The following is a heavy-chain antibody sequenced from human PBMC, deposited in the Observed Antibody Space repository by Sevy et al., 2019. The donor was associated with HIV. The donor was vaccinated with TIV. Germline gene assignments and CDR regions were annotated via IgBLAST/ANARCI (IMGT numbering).Heavy chain of an antibody. D-gene: IGHD2-15*01. CDR1: GFTFSSYA. Sequence: GGSLRLSCAASGFTFSSYAMNWVRQAPGKGLEWVSSINAIGSNIYYADSVKGRFTISRDNAENSLYLQMNSVRAEDTAVYYCAKDLFSGGNAVYGYWGQGTLVTVSS. CDR2: INAIGSNI. V-gene: IGHV3-21*01. J-gene: IGHJ4*02. CDR3: AKDLFSGGNAVYGY.